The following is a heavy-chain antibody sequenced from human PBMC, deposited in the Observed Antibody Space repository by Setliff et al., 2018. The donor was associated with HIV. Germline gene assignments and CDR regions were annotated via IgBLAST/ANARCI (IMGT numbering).Heavy chain of an antibody. CDR2: ISHRGST. CDR1: GDSFTNYF. D-gene: IGHD1-26*01. V-gene: IGHV4-34*01. J-gene: IGHJ4*02. Sequence: ETLSLTCAVSGDSFTNYFWSWIRLPPNMGLEWIGGISHRGSTIYNPSLKSRVTMSVDTSKSQFSLRLSFVTAADTAIYFCARGTDETIVPSSPKYFDFWGQGSLVTVSS. CDR3: ARGTDETIVPSSPKYFDF.